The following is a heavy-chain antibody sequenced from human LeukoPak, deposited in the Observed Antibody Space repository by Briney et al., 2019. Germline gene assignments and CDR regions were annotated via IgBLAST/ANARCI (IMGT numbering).Heavy chain of an antibody. CDR3: ARQDGSGLFYFDY. V-gene: IGHV5-51*01. Sequence: GESLKISCKGSGYSFSYYWIGWARQMPGKGLEWMGIIYPGDSGIKYSPSFQGQVTISVDKSISTAYLQWSSLKASDTAIYYCARQDGSGLFYFDYWGQGTLVTVSS. CDR2: IYPGDSGI. D-gene: IGHD3-10*01. J-gene: IGHJ4*02. CDR1: GYSFSYYW.